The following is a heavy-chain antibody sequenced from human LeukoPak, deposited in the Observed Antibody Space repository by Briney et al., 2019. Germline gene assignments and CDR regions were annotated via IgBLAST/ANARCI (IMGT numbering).Heavy chain of an antibody. CDR1: GFTVSSNY. CDR3: ARVDYYGSGSYYYFDY. CDR2: IYSGGST. D-gene: IGHD3-10*01. Sequence: GRSLRPSCAASGFTVSSNYMSWVRQAPGKGLEWVSVIYSGGSTYYADSVKGRFTISRDNSKNTLYLQMNSLRAEDTAVYYCARVDYYGSGSYYYFDYWGQGTLVTVSS. V-gene: IGHV3-53*01. J-gene: IGHJ4*02.